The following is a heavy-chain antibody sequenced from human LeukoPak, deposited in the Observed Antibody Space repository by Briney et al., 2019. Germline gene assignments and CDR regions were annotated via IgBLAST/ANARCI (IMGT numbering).Heavy chain of an antibody. V-gene: IGHV1-18*01. CDR1: GYTFTSYG. CDR2: ISAYNGNT. Sequence: ASVKVSCKASGYTFTSYGISWVRQAPGQGLEWMGWISAYNGNTNYAQKLQGRVTITRDTSASTAYMELSSLRSEDTAVYYCAIADLWGSYRPLDYWGQGTLVTVSS. CDR3: AIADLWGSYRPLDY. D-gene: IGHD3-16*02. J-gene: IGHJ4*02.